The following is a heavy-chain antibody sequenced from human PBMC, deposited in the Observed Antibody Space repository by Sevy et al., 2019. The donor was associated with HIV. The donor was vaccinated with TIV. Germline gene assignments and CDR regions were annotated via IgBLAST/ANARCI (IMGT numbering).Heavy chain of an antibody. CDR1: GFTFSKYW. D-gene: IGHD4-17*01. J-gene: IGHJ4*02. CDR2: INQAGSEK. Sequence: GGSLRLSCAASGFTFSKYWMSWVRQAPGKGLEWVANINQAGSEKYYVDSVKGRFTISRDNGKNTLYLQMNSLRADDTAVYYCARETGTTHFDYWGQGTLVTVSS. V-gene: IGHV3-7*01. CDR3: ARETGTTHFDY.